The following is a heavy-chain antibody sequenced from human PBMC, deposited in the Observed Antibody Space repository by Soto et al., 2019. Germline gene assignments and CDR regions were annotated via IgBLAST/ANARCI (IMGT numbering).Heavy chain of an antibody. CDR2: INPSGGST. J-gene: IGHJ4*02. D-gene: IGHD6-19*01. V-gene: IGHV1-46*01. Sequence: QVQLVQSGAEVKKPGASVKVSCKTSGYTFTTYFMHWVRQAPGQGLEWMGIINPSGGSTSYAQKFQGRVTMTRDTSTSTVHMELSSLRSEDTAVYYCARDHGYTSGSKLEPGDYWGQGTLVTVSS. CDR3: ARDHGYTSGSKLEPGDY. CDR1: GYTFTTYF.